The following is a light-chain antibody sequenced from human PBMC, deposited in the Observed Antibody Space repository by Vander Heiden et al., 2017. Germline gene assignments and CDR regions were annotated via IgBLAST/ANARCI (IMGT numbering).Light chain of an antibody. CDR3: QQYSDWPRT. V-gene: IGKV3-15*01. J-gene: IGKJ1*01. CDR1: RSVSAN. CDR2: GTS. Sequence: DIVMTQSPAILSASPGERATLSCRASRSVSANLAWYQQKPGQAPRLIIYGTSTRATGVPARFSGSGSGTQFILSISRLQSEDFALYYCQQYSDWPRTFGQGTKVEIK.